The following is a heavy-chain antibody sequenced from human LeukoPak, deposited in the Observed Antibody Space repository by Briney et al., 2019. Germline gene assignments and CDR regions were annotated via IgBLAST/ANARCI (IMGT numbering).Heavy chain of an antibody. J-gene: IGHJ4*02. Sequence: ALVKVSCKAFGYTFTSYAMHWVRQAPGQRLEWMGWISAGNGNTKYSQKFQGRVTITRDTSASTAYMELSSLRSEDTAVYYCARGLYNWEEVLNYWGQGTLVTVSS. CDR2: ISAGNGNT. CDR3: ARGLYNWEEVLNY. D-gene: IGHD1-20*01. CDR1: GYTFTSYA. V-gene: IGHV1-3*01.